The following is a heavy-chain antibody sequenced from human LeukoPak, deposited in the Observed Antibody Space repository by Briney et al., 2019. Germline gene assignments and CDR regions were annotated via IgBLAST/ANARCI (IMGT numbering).Heavy chain of an antibody. J-gene: IGHJ4*02. D-gene: IGHD4-11*01. V-gene: IGHV4-34*01. CDR2: INHSGST. CDR1: GGSFSGYY. CDR3: ARGLLDVYSDYGTFDY. Sequence: SETLSLTCAVYGGSFSGYYWSCIRQPPGKGREWHGEINHSGSTNYDPSLKSRVTITVDTSKNQFSLKLSSVPAADTAVYYCARGLLDVYSDYGTFDYWGQGTLVTVSS.